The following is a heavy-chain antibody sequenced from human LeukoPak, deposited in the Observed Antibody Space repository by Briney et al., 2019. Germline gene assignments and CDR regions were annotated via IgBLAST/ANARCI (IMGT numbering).Heavy chain of an antibody. Sequence: WETLALTCTVSGGSISSYYWSWIRQPPGKGLEWIGYIYYSGSTNYNPSLKSRVTISVDTSKNQFSLKLSSVTAADTAVYYCARGIAVAGGWFDPWGQGTLVTVSS. CDR2: IYYSGST. J-gene: IGHJ5*02. D-gene: IGHD6-19*01. CDR3: ARGIAVAGGWFDP. V-gene: IGHV4-59*01. CDR1: GGSISSYY.